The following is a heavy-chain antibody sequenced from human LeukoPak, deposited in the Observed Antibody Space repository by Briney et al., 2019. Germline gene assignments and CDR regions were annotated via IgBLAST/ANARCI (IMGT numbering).Heavy chain of an antibody. J-gene: IGHJ3*02. Sequence: GASVKVSCKASGGTFSSYAISWVRQAPGQGLEWMGGIIPIFGTANYAQKFQGRVTITTDESTSTAYMELSSLRSEDTAVYYCAATGTTVVTPNKDDAFDIWGQGTMVTVSS. D-gene: IGHD4-23*01. CDR1: GGTFSSYA. CDR2: IIPIFGTA. CDR3: AATGTTVVTPNKDDAFDI. V-gene: IGHV1-69*05.